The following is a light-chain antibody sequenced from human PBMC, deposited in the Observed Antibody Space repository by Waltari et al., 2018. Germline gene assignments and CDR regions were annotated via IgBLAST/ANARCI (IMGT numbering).Light chain of an antibody. V-gene: IGKV1-5*03. CDR1: QSISSW. J-gene: IGKJ1*01. Sequence: DIQMTQSPSTLSASVGDRVTITCRASQSISSWLAWYQQKPGKAPKLLIYKASNLESGVPSRFSAGGSETEFTLTISSLQPDDFATYYCQQYNGYPWTFGQETKVEVK. CDR3: QQYNGYPWT. CDR2: KAS.